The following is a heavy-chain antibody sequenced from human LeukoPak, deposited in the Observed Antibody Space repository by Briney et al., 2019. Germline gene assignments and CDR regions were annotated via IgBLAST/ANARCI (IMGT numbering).Heavy chain of an antibody. D-gene: IGHD3-22*01. Sequence: GESLKISCKGSGFDFTIHWIAWVRQMPGKGLEWMGIICPGDSNTKYSPSFRGQVTISADKSITTAYLQWSSLKASYTAMYYCARLAYYDSSGADYWGQGTLVTVSS. CDR1: GFDFTIHW. CDR3: ARLAYYDSSGADY. J-gene: IGHJ4*02. V-gene: IGHV5-51*01. CDR2: ICPGDSNT.